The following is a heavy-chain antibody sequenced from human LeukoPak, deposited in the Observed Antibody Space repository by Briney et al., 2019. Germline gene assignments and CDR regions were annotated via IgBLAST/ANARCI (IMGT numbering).Heavy chain of an antibody. CDR1: GGSISSSSYY. D-gene: IGHD2/OR15-2a*01. V-gene: IGHV4-39*01. CDR3: ARLYLSYYFDY. CDR2: IYYSGST. Sequence: KPSETLSLTCTVSGGSISSSSYYWGWVRQPPGKGLEWIGSIYYSGSTYYNPSLKSRVTISVDTSKNQFSLKLSSVTAADTAVYYCARLYLSYYFDYWGQGTLVTVSS. J-gene: IGHJ4*02.